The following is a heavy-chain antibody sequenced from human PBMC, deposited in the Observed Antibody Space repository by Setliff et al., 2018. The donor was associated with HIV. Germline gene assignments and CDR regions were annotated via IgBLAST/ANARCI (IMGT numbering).Heavy chain of an antibody. J-gene: IGHJ3*02. CDR3: AKGRYGGYDWGTLDI. Sequence: PGGSLRLSCAASGFTFSIYTMSWVRQAPGKGLEWVLVISGSGASTYYADSVKGRFTISRDNSKNTLYLQMNSLRVEDTAVYYCAKGRYGGYDWGTLDIWGQGTMVTVSS. CDR2: ISGSGAST. V-gene: IGHV3-23*01. CDR1: GFTFSIYT. D-gene: IGHD5-12*01.